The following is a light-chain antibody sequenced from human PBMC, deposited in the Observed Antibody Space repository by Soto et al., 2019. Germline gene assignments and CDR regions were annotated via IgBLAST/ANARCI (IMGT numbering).Light chain of an antibody. Sequence: EIVLTQSPGTLSLSPGERATLSCRASQSVSSSYFAWYQQKPGQAPRLLIYGASSRATGIPDRFSGSGSGTDFARAISRLEPEDFAVYYCEQYGSSPRVTFGGGTKVEIK. CDR2: GAS. J-gene: IGKJ4*01. CDR1: QSVSSSY. V-gene: IGKV3-20*01. CDR3: EQYGSSPRVT.